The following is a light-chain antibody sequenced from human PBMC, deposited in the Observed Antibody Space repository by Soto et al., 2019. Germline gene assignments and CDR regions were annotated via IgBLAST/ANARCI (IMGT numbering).Light chain of an antibody. CDR2: SNN. Sequence: QSVLTQPPSASGTPGQRVTISGSGSSSNIGSNTVNWYQPLPGTAPKLLIYSNNQRPSGVPDRFSGSKSGTSASLAISGLQSEDEADYYCAAWDDSLNGLYVFGTGTKLTVL. CDR3: AAWDDSLNGLYV. J-gene: IGLJ1*01. V-gene: IGLV1-44*01. CDR1: SSNIGSNT.